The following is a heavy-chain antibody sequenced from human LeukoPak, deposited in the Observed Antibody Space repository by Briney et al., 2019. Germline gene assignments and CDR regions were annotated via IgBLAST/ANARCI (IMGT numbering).Heavy chain of an antibody. CDR3: ARGSSGLEDY. J-gene: IGHJ4*02. D-gene: IGHD6-19*01. CDR2: IKSSSSTI. V-gene: IGHV3-48*01. Sequence: PGGSLRLSCVVSGFTFSSYSMNWVRQAPGKGLEWVSYIKSSSSTIHYADSVKGRFTVSRDNAKNSLYLQMNSLRAEDTGVYYCARGSSGLEDYWGQGTLVTVSS. CDR1: GFTFSSYS.